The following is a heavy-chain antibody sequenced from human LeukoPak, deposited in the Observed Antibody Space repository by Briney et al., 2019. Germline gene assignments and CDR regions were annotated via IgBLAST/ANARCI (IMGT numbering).Heavy chain of an antibody. D-gene: IGHD4-17*01. V-gene: IGHV3-21*01. Sequence: PGGSLRLSCAASGFTFSSYSMNWVRQAPGKGLEWVSSISSSSSYIYYADSVKGRFTISRDNAKNSLYLQMNSLRAEDTAVYYCARAWTDDYGDYVVAFDIWGQGTMVTVSS. CDR1: GFTFSSYS. CDR2: ISSSSSYI. J-gene: IGHJ3*02. CDR3: ARAWTDDYGDYVVAFDI.